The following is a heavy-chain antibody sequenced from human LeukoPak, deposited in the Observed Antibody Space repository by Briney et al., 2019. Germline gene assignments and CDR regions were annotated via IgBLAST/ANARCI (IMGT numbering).Heavy chain of an antibody. J-gene: IGHJ6*02. D-gene: IGHD1-14*01. CDR3: ARDTNNGLDV. CDR1: GFTFSDYY. V-gene: IGHV3-11*01. CDR2: ISSSGRLM. Sequence: GGSLRLSCAASGFTFSDYYIKWIRQGPGKGLEWVSHISSSGRLMQYADSVKGRFTITRDNAQNFMSLQMNSLKPEDTAVYYCARDTNNGLDVWGRGTTVTVSS.